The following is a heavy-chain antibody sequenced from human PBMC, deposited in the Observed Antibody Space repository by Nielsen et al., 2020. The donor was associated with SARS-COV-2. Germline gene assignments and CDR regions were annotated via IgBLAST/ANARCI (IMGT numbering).Heavy chain of an antibody. D-gene: IGHD1-1*01. J-gene: IGHJ4*02. CDR1: GGSISSGDYY. Sequence: SETLSLTCTVSGGSISSGDYYWSWIRQPPGKGLEWIGYIYYSGSTYYNPSLKSRVTISVDTSKNQFSLKLSSVTAADTAVYYCAGGTQTDDNFDYWGQGTLVTVSS. V-gene: IGHV4-30-4*01. CDR3: AGGTQTDDNFDY. CDR2: IYYSGST.